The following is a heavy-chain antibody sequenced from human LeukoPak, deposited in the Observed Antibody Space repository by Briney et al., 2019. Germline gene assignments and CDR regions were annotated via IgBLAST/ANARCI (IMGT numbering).Heavy chain of an antibody. V-gene: IGHV1-2*02. Sequence: ASVKVSCKASGYTFTGYYMHWVRQAPGQGLEWMGWINPSSGGTNYAQKFQGRVTMTRDTSISTAYMELSRLRSDDTAVYYCARKGSSLRAFDIWGQGTMVTVSS. CDR3: ARKGSSLRAFDI. D-gene: IGHD6-13*01. CDR2: INPSSGGT. CDR1: GYTFTGYY. J-gene: IGHJ3*02.